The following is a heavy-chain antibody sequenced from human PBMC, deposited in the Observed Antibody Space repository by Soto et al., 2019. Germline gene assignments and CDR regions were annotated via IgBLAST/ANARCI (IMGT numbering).Heavy chain of an antibody. CDR2: MNPNSGGT. Sequence: QVQLVQSGADVKKPGASVKVSCKTSGYTFSGYFMHWLRQAPGQGHEWMGWMNPNSGGTDYAQNFQGRVSMTWDTSISTAYMELSRLRSDDTAIYYCARGYYGSSWRVFDYWGQGTLVTVSS. CDR3: ARGYYGSSWRVFDY. CDR1: GYTFSGYF. D-gene: IGHD6-13*01. J-gene: IGHJ4*02. V-gene: IGHV1-2*02.